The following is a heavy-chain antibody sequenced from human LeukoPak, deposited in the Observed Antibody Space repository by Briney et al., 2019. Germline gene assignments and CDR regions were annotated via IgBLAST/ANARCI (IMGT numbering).Heavy chain of an antibody. CDR3: ASGEAAAILSFDY. CDR1: GGSISSSSYY. V-gene: IGHV4-39*07. J-gene: IGHJ4*02. Sequence: SETLSLTCTVSGGSISSSSYYWGWIRQPPGKGPEWIGSIYYSGSTYYNPSLKSRVTISVDTSKNQFSLKLSSVTAADTAVYYCASGEAAAILSFDYWGQGTLVTVSS. D-gene: IGHD6-13*01. CDR2: IYYSGST.